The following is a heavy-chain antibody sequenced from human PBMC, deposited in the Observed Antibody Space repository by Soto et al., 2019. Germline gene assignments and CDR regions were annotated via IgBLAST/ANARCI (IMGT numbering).Heavy chain of an antibody. CDR2: IWYDGSNK. J-gene: IGHJ6*02. D-gene: IGHD5-18*01. CDR1: GFTFSSYG. CDR3: ARGGYSYGPLDYYYYGMDV. Sequence: GVSLRLSCAASGFTFSSYGMHWVRQAPGKGLEWVAVIWYDGSNKYYADSVKGRFTISRDNSKNTLYLQMNSLRSEDKAVYYCARGGYSYGPLDYYYYGMDVWGQGTTVTVSS. V-gene: IGHV3-33*01.